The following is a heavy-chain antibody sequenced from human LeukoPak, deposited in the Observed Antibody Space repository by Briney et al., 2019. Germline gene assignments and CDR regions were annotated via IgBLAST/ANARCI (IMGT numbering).Heavy chain of an antibody. CDR1: RFTFSSYW. Sequence: GGSLRLSCAGSRFTFSSYWMTWVRQAPGKGLEWVANIKQDGGEKYYVDSVKGRFTVSRDNAKNSLYLQMNSLRAEDTAVYYCARDRPNYYGSDGHYYRRDGDYWGRGTLVSVSS. CDR3: ARDRPNYYGSDGHYYRRDGDY. D-gene: IGHD3-22*01. J-gene: IGHJ4*02. CDR2: IKQDGGEK. V-gene: IGHV3-7*01.